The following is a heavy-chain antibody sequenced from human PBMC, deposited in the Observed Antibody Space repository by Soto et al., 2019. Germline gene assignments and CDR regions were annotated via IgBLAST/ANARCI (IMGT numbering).Heavy chain of an antibody. D-gene: IGHD4-17*01. Sequence: QLQLQESGPGLVKPSETLSLTCTVSGGSISSSSYYWGWIRQPPGKGLEWIGSIYYSGSTYYNPSLKSRVTISVDTSKNQFSLKLSSVTAADTAVYYCARHGGPRPDYGDYHYWGQGTLVTVSS. CDR1: GGSISSSSYY. CDR3: ARHGGPRPDYGDYHY. J-gene: IGHJ4*02. CDR2: IYYSGST. V-gene: IGHV4-39*01.